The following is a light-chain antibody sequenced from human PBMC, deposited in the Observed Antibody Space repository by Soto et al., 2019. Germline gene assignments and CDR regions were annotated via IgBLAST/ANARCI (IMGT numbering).Light chain of an antibody. CDR1: SSDVGAYNY. CDR2: EVS. J-gene: IGLJ1*01. Sequence: QSALTQPASVSGSPGQSITISCTGTSSDVGAYNYVSWYQQHPGKAPKLMIYEVSNRPSGVSNRFSGSKSGNTAALTISGLQAEDEADYYCSSYTSISTPYVFGTGTKLTVL. V-gene: IGLV2-14*01. CDR3: SSYTSISTPYV.